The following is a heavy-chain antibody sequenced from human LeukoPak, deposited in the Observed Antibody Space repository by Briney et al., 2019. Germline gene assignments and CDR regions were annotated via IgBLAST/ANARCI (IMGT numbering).Heavy chain of an antibody. V-gene: IGHV3-21*01. D-gene: IGHD3-22*01. CDR1: GFTFSSYS. CDR3: ARANYDSSGYYSY. Sequence: GGSLRLSCAASGFTFSSYSMNWVRQAPGKGREWVSSISSSSSYIYYADSVKGRFTISRDNAKNSLYLQMNSLRAEDTAVYYCARANYDSSGYYSYWGQGTLVTVSS. CDR2: ISSSSSYI. J-gene: IGHJ4*02.